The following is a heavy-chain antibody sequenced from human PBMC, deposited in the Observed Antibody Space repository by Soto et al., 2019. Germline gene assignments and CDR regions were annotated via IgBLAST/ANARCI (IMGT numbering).Heavy chain of an antibody. CDR2: INPNSGDT. J-gene: IGHJ4*02. Sequence: QVQLVQSGAEVKKPGASVKVSCKASGYTFTSYAMHWVRQAPGQGLEWMGWINPNSGDTNYTQKFQGWVTMTRDTSISTAYMELSRLRSDDTAVYYCATSRISIAVAGETEYYFDYWGQGTLVTVSS. CDR1: GYTFTSYA. D-gene: IGHD6-19*01. V-gene: IGHV1-2*04. CDR3: ATSRISIAVAGETEYYFDY.